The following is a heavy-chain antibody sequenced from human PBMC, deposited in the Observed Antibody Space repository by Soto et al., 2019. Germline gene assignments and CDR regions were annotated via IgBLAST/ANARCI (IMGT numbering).Heavy chain of an antibody. V-gene: IGHV3-20*04. CDR1: GFTFDDYG. D-gene: IGHD3-10*01. CDR2: INWNGGST. J-gene: IGHJ6*02. CDR3: ARDYGSGSLYYYYGMDV. Sequence: EVQLVESGGGVVRPGGSLRLSCAASGFTFDDYGMSWVRQAPGNGLEWVSGINWNGGSTGYADSVKGRFTISRDNAKNSLYLQMNSLRAEDTALYYCARDYGSGSLYYYYGMDVWGQGTTVTVSS.